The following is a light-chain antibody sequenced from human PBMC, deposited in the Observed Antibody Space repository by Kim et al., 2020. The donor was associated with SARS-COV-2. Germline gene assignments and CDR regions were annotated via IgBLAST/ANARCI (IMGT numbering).Light chain of an antibody. V-gene: IGLV2-14*03. CDR2: AVT. CDR1: TPDIGAFNF. J-gene: IGLJ2*01. CDR3: CSFTVNNTLL. Sequence: GKSINMSCTGTTPDIGAFNFVSWYQQHPDRAPKLILFAVTARPSGVSDRFSGSKSGNTASLTISGLQAEDEADYYCCSFTVNNTLLFGGGTQLTVL.